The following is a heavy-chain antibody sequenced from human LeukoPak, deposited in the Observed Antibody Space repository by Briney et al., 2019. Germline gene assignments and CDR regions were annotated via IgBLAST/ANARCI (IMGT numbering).Heavy chain of an antibody. J-gene: IGHJ4*02. CDR3: ATLRPRQQLVVDH. D-gene: IGHD6-13*01. Sequence: GGSLRLSCAASGFTFSSYEMNWVRQAPGKGLEWVSYISSSGSTKYYADSVKGRFTISRDNALNSLYLQMSSLRAEDTAVYYCATLRPRQQLVVDHWGQGTLVTVSA. CDR1: GFTFSSYE. CDR2: ISSSGSTK. V-gene: IGHV3-48*03.